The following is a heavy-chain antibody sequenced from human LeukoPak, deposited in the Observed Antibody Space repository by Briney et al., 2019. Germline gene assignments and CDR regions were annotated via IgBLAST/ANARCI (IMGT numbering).Heavy chain of an antibody. Sequence: ETLSLTCTVSGGSISSSSYYWGWIRQPPGKGLEWVSSISSSSSYIYYADSVKGRFTISRDNAKNSLYLQMNSLRAEDTAVYYCARDYYYDVSVMSAFDIWGQGTMVTVSS. J-gene: IGHJ3*02. CDR3: ARDYYYDVSVMSAFDI. CDR1: GGSISSSS. CDR2: ISSSSSYI. V-gene: IGHV3-21*01. D-gene: IGHD3-22*01.